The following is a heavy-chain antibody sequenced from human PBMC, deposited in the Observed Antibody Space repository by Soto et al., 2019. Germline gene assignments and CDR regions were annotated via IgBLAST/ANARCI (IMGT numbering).Heavy chain of an antibody. CDR3: ARARSGGSCYFDY. Sequence: QVQLQQWGAGLLKPSETLSLTCAVYGGSFSGYYWSWIRQPPGKGLEWIGEINHSGSTNYNPSLKSRVTISVDTSKNQFSLKLSSVTAADTAVYYCARARSGGSCYFDYWGQGTLVTVSS. CDR1: GGSFSGYY. D-gene: IGHD2-15*01. J-gene: IGHJ4*02. V-gene: IGHV4-34*01. CDR2: INHSGST.